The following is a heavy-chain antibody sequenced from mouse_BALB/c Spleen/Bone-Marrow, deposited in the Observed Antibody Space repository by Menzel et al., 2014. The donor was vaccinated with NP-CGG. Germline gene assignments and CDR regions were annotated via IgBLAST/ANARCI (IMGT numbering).Heavy chain of an antibody. D-gene: IGHD1-1*01. V-gene: IGHV4-1*02. Sequence: EVKLEESGGGLVQPGGSLKLSCAASGFDFSRYWMSWVRQAPGKGLEWIGEINPDSSTINYTPSRRDKFIISRDNAKNTLYLQMSKVRSEDTALYYCARLSYYGRFAYWGQGTLVTVSP. J-gene: IGHJ3*01. CDR2: INPDSSTI. CDR1: GFDFSRYW. CDR3: ARLSYYGRFAY.